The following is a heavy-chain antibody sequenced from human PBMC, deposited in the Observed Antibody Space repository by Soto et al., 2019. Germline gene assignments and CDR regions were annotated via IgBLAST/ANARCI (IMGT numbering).Heavy chain of an antibody. CDR2: ISYDGSNK. CDR1: GFTFSSYG. V-gene: IGHV3-30*18. Sequence: PVGSLRLSWAASGFTFSSYGMRWVRQAPGKGLEWVAVISYDGSNKYYADSVKGRSTISRDNSKNTLYLQMNSLRAEDTAVYYCAKDLGDGYNFGYWGQGTLVTVSS. D-gene: IGHD5-12*01. J-gene: IGHJ4*02. CDR3: AKDLGDGYNFGY.